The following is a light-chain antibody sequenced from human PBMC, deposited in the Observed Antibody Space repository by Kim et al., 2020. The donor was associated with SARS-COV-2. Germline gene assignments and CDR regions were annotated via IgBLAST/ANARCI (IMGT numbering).Light chain of an antibody. CDR1: QDSSRY. CDR3: QQTYSASRT. V-gene: IGKV1-39*01. CDR2: TAS. J-gene: IGKJ1*01. Sequence: ASVEDRGTITCRASQDSSRYLNWYQQKPGKAPKLLIYTASSLQSGVPSRFTGSGSETDFTLTISSLQPEDFATYYCQQTYSASRTFGQGTKVDIK.